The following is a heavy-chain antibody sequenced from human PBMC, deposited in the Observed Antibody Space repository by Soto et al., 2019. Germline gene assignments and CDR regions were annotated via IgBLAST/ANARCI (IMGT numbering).Heavy chain of an antibody. CDR1: GGSISSYY. D-gene: IGHD3-16*01. CDR2: IYYSGST. J-gene: IGHJ4*02. V-gene: IGHV4-59*08. CDR3: ARRWGDYFDY. Sequence: QVQLQESGPGLVKPSETLSLTCTVSGGSISSYYWSWIRQPPGKGLELIGYIYYSGSTNYNPSLNSRVTIAVHTSKDPFSLKLSSVTAADPGVYCCARRWGDYFDYWGQGTLVTVSS.